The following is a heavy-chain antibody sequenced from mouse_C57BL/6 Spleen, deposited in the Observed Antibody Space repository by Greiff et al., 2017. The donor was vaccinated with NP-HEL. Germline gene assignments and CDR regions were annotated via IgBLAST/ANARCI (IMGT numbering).Heavy chain of an antibody. Sequence: QVQLQQPGAELVKPGASVKLSCKASGYTFTSYWITWVQQRPGQGLEWIGDIYPGSGSTYYHEKFKSKATLTVDTSSSTAYMQLSSLTSEDAAVYYCARNGITTVVADAMDYWGQGTSVTVAS. CDR3: ARNGITTVVADAMDY. CDR2: IYPGSGST. CDR1: GYTFTSYW. J-gene: IGHJ4*01. V-gene: IGHV1-55*01. D-gene: IGHD1-1*01.